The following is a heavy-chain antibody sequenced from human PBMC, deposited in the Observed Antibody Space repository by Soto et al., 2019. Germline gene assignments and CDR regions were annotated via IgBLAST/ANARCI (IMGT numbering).Heavy chain of an antibody. D-gene: IGHD1-1*01. CDR2: ISGSGGST. CDR1: GFTFSSYA. J-gene: IGHJ4*02. CDR3: AKEGRYNPPSLAYFDY. V-gene: IGHV3-23*01. Sequence: GGSLRLSCAASGFTFSSYAMSWVRQAPGKGLEWVSAISGSGGSTYYADSVKGRFTVSRDNSKNTLYLQMNSLRAEDTAVYYCAKEGRYNPPSLAYFDYWGQGTLVTVSS.